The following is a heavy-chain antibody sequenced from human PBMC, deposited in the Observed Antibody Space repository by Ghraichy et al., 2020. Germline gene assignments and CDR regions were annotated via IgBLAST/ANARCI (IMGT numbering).Heavy chain of an antibody. J-gene: IGHJ4*02. D-gene: IGHD4-23*01. CDR2: IRYDGSNK. Sequence: GESLNISCAASGFTFSSYGMHWVRQAPGKGLEWVAFIRYDGSNKYYADSVKGRFTISRDNSKNTLYLQMNSLRAEDTAVYYCAKDLYGGTHQYYFDYWGQGTLVTVSS. CDR3: AKDLYGGTHQYYFDY. CDR1: GFTFSSYG. V-gene: IGHV3-30*02.